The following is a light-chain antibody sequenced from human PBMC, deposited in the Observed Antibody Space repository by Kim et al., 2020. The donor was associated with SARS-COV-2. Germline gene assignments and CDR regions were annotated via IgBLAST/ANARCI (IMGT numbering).Light chain of an antibody. CDR1: QSISNY. J-gene: IGKJ1*01. CDR2: AAS. V-gene: IGKV1-5*01. Sequence: ASVGDRVTIACRASQSISNYLNWYQQKPGKAPKLLIYAASSLQSGVPSRFGGSGSGTQFALTISSLQPDDFATYYCQQYYSYFVTFGQGTKVDIK. CDR3: QQYYSYFVT.